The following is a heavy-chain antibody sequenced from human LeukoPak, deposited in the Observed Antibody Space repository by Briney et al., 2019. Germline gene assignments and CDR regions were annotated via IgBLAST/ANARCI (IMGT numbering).Heavy chain of an antibody. D-gene: IGHD1-14*01. CDR1: GFTFSSYG. CDR3: ARTTSRPPYYFDF. V-gene: IGHV3-30*03. CDR2: ISYDGSNK. J-gene: IGHJ4*02. Sequence: GGSLRLSCAASGFTFSSYGMLWVRQAPGKGLEWVAVISYDGSNKYYADSVKGRFTISRDNSKNTLYLQMNSLRAEDTAVYYCARTTSRPPYYFDFWGQGTLVTVSS.